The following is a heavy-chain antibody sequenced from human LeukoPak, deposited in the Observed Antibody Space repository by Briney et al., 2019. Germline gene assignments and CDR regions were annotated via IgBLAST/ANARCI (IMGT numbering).Heavy chain of an antibody. D-gene: IGHD3-22*01. V-gene: IGHV1-46*01. Sequence: ASVTVSFKASGYTFTSYYMHWVRQAPGQGLEWMGIINPSGGSTSYAQKFQGRVTMTRDTSTSTVYMELSSLRSEDTAVYYCARDKEGYYDSSGYFVYWGQGTMVTVSS. CDR2: INPSGGST. CDR1: GYTFTSYY. J-gene: IGHJ4*02. CDR3: ARDKEGYYDSSGYFVY.